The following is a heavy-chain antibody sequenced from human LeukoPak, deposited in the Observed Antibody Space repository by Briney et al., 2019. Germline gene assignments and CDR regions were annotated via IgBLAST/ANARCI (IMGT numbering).Heavy chain of an antibody. CDR3: AKDYGSSPFDS. V-gene: IGHV3-30*02. D-gene: IGHD6-6*01. J-gene: IGHJ4*02. CDR1: GFTFSSYG. Sequence: GGSLRLSCAASGFTFSSYGMHWVRQAPGKGLEWVAFLRYAGSDKYHADSVKGRFTISRDNSKNTLYLQMNSLRAEDTAVYYCAKDYGSSPFDSWGQGTLVTVSS. CDR2: LRYAGSDK.